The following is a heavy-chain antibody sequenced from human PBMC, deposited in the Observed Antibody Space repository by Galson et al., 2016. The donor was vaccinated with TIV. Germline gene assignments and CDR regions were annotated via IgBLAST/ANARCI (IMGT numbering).Heavy chain of an antibody. J-gene: IGHJ4*02. CDR1: GGSISSNGIF. CDR3: ARDQDSGAYFDY. CDR2: IYHSGST. Sequence: QVQLQESGPGLVKPSQTLSLTCTVSGGSISSNGIFWSWIRQHPGKGLEWIGYIYHSGSTHYNPSLKSRVAMSVDTSKNQFSLTLAFVTAADTAVYYCARDQDSGAYFDYWGQGTLVTVSS. D-gene: IGHD2-15*01. V-gene: IGHV4-31*03.